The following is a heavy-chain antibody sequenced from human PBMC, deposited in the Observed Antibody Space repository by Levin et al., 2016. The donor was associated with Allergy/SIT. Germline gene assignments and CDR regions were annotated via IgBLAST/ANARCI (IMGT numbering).Heavy chain of an antibody. Sequence: GSLRLSCTVSGGSISSSSYYWGWIRQPPGKGLEWIGSIYYSGSTYYNPSLKSRVTISVDTSKNQFSLKLSSVTAADTAVYYCARHPTIFGVTPGWFDPWGQGTLVTVSS. V-gene: IGHV4-39*01. D-gene: IGHD3-3*01. CDR3: ARHPTIFGVTPGWFDP. CDR2: IYYSGST. CDR1: GGSISSSSYY. J-gene: IGHJ5*02.